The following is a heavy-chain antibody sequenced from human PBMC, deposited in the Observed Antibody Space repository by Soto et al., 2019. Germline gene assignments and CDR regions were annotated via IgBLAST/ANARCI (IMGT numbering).Heavy chain of an antibody. D-gene: IGHD4-17*01. Sequence: RRLSCAASGFTFSSYAMSWVRQAPGKGLEWVSAISGSGGSTYYADSVKGRFTISRDNSKNTLYLQMNSLRAEDTAVYYCAKSTMTTATPIWLYYYGMDVWGQGTTVTVSS. CDR1: GFTFSSYA. V-gene: IGHV3-23*01. CDR2: ISGSGGST. CDR3: AKSTMTTATPIWLYYYGMDV. J-gene: IGHJ6*02.